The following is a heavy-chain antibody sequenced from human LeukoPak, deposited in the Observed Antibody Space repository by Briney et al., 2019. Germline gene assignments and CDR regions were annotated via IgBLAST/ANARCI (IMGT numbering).Heavy chain of an antibody. CDR3: ARDLPAGSIP. Sequence: ASVKVSCKASGYTFTRYPISWVRQAPGQGLEWMGWINTFNGNTNYAQKYQGRVTMTIDTSTSTAYMELRSLGSDDTAMYYCARDLPAGSIPWGQGTLVTVSS. CDR1: GYTFTRYP. V-gene: IGHV1-18*01. CDR2: INTFNGNT. D-gene: IGHD3-10*01. J-gene: IGHJ5*02.